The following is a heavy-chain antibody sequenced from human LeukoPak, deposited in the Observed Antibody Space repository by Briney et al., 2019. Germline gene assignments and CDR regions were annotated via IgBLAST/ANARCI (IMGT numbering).Heavy chain of an antibody. CDR2: IYYSGST. V-gene: IGHV4-59*01. D-gene: IGHD3-10*01. Sequence: PSETLSLTCTVSGGSISSYYWSWIRQPPGKGLEWIGYIYYSGSTNYNPSLKSRVTISVDTSKNQFSLKLSSVTAADTAVYYCAREDSGYYYGMDVWGQGTTVTVSS. CDR1: GGSISSYY. CDR3: AREDSGYYYGMDV. J-gene: IGHJ6*02.